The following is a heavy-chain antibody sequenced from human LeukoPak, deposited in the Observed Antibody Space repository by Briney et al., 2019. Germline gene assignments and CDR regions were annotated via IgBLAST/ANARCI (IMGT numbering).Heavy chain of an antibody. D-gene: IGHD2-2*01. CDR3: ARRVGCSSISCYRGFDY. J-gene: IGHJ4*02. CDR1: GYTFTNYW. V-gene: IGHV5-51*01. Sequence: GASLKISWKGAGYTFTNYWIGWGRQMRGKGLEGMGIIYPGDADTRYRPSFQGQVSISADKSISTASLQWSSLKASDTAMYYCARRVGCSSISCYRGFDYWGQGTLVTVSS. CDR2: IYPGDADT.